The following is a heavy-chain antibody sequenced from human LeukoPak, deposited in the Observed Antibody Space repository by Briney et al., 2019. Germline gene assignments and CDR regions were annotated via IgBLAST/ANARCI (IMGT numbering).Heavy chain of an antibody. Sequence: GASVKVSCKASGYTFTSYFMHWVRQAPGQGLEWMGIINPSGGSSSYAQKFQGRVTMTRDTSTSTVYMELSSLRSEDTAVYYCARPTLVQYGGFDYWGQGTLVTVSS. D-gene: IGHD4-23*01. CDR3: ARPTLVQYGGFDY. CDR1: GYTFTSYF. J-gene: IGHJ4*02. V-gene: IGHV1-46*01. CDR2: INPSGGSS.